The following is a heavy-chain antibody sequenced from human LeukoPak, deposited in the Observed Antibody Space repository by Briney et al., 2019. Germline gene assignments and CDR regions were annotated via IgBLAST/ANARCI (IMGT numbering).Heavy chain of an antibody. CDR1: GFTFSSYS. Sequence: SGGSLRLSCAASGFTFSSYSMNWVRQAPGKGLEWVSYISGSGSSTTIYYADSVKGRFTISRDNAKSSLYLHMNSLRAEDTALYYCARWCGSGWYDYWGQGTLVTVSS. J-gene: IGHJ4*02. CDR3: ARWCGSGWYDY. V-gene: IGHV3-48*01. CDR2: ISGSGSSTTI. D-gene: IGHD6-19*01.